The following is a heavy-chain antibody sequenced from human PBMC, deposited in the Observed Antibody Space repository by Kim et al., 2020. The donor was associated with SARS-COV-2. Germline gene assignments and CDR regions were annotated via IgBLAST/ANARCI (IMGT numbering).Heavy chain of an antibody. V-gene: IGHV3-74*01. D-gene: IGHD5-18*01. CDR3: ARTGYSYSPIDY. Sequence: GGSMRLSCAVYGFTFTSSWMHWVRQVPGKGLVWVSRINEDGSSTNYVDSVKGRFTISRDNAKNTLYLQMNSLRAEDTAVYYCARTGYSYSPIDYWGQGTLVTVSS. CDR1: GFTFTSSW. CDR2: INEDGSST. J-gene: IGHJ4*02.